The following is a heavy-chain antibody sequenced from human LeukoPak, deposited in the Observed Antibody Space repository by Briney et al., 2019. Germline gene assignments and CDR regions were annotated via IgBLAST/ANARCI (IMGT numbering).Heavy chain of an antibody. CDR2: ISRGSRTI. CDR3: ARDSYSSSRNDY. J-gene: IGHJ4*02. CDR1: GFTFSDYS. V-gene: IGHV3-48*01. D-gene: IGHD6-13*01. Sequence: GGSLRLSCTASGFTFSDYSMNWVRQAPGKGLEWVSNISRGSRTIYYSDSVKGRFTISRDNAKNSLYLQMNSLRTEDTAVYYCARDSYSSSRNDYWGQGTLVTVSS.